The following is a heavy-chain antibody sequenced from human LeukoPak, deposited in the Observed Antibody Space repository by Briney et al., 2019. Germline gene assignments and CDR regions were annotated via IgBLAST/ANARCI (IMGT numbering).Heavy chain of an antibody. CDR1: GYTFTGYY. CDR2: INPNSGGT. D-gene: IGHD2-2*01. Sequence: GSSVKVSFKASGYTFTGYYMHSVGQAPGQRGEWMGWINPNSGGTTSSKKCQSRVTMTRDTSISTTYMEQSRLRSDDTAVYDCARGACSSARCYPYYYYGMDVWGQGTTATVSS. CDR3: ARGACSSARCYPYYYYGMDV. J-gene: IGHJ6*02. V-gene: IGHV1-2*02.